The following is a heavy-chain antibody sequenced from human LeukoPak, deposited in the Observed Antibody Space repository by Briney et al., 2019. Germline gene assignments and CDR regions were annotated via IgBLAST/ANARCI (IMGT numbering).Heavy chain of an antibody. CDR1: GFSFSNFA. CDR2: IIGSSGDT. V-gene: IGHV3-23*01. J-gene: IGHJ4*02. D-gene: IGHD3-10*01. Sequence: PGASLRLSCAASGFSFSNFAMSWVRQAPGKGLEWVSLIIGSSGDTFYADSVKGRFTISRDNSKNTLYLQMNSLRAEDTAIYYCAKEKAGSGSYYVDYWGQGTLVTVSS. CDR3: AKEKAGSGSYYVDY.